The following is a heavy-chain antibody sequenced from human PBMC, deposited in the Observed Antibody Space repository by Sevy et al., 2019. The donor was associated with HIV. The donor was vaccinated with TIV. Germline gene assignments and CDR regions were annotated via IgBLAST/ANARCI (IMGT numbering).Heavy chain of an antibody. D-gene: IGHD6-13*01. J-gene: IGHJ4*02. CDR2: ITYDGSNK. Sequence: GGSLRLSCAASGFTFSSYAMHWVRQAPGKGLEWVAVITYDGSNKYYADSVKGRFTISRDNSKNQLYLQMNSLRAGDTAGYYCARDGTRGSSWYLGRYYWGQGTLVTVSS. CDR3: ARDGTRGSSWYLGRYY. V-gene: IGHV3-30*14. CDR1: GFTFSSYA.